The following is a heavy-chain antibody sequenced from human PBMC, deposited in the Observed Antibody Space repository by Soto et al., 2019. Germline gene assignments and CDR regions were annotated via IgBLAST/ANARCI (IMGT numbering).Heavy chain of an antibody. V-gene: IGHV4-39*01. CDR3: ARRAARSGNGVDV. CDR2: IYYIGSA. CDR1: VVSIVSISYY. J-gene: IGHJ6*01. D-gene: IGHD6-6*01. Sequence: SETLSLTCTVSVVSIVSISYYLCCIRQSPGNWLELIGNIYYIGSAYYNPSLKSRVSISLDTSKNQFSLKLSSVTAADKAVYYCARRAARSGNGVDVSGQG.